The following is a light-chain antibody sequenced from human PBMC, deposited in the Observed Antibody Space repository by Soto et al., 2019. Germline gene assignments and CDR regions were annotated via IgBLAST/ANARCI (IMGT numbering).Light chain of an antibody. CDR1: QSVFSNY. V-gene: IGKV3-20*01. CDR2: GAS. Sequence: EIVLTQSPDTLSLSPGDRATLSCRASQSVFSNYLAWYQQKPGQAPRLLIYGASNRATGIPDRFSGSGSGTDFTLTISRLGPEDFAVYYCQQYGSSPTTFGQGTKVEIK. CDR3: QQYGSSPTT. J-gene: IGKJ1*01.